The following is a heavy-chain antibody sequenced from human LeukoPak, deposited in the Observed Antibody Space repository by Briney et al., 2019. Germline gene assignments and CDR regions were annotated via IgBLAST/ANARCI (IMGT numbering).Heavy chain of an antibody. CDR3: AKDASYDTSGYGAFNM. CDR2: ISDGGSST. V-gene: IGHV3-23*01. J-gene: IGHJ3*02. D-gene: IGHD3-22*01. Sequence: PGGSLRLSCAASGFTFSSYAMSWVRQAPGKGLEWVSGISDGGSSTHYADSVKGRFTISRVNSKDTLYLQMNSLRAEDTAIYYCAKDASYDTSGYGAFNMWGQGTMVIVSS. CDR1: GFTFSSYA.